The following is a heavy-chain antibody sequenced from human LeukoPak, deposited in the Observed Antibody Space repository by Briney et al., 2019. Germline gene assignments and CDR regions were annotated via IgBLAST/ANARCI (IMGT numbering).Heavy chain of an antibody. CDR2: IYHSGST. CDR1: GGSISSGSYS. V-gene: IGHV4-30-2*01. D-gene: IGHD4-23*01. CDR3: ARGPNYGGLDY. J-gene: IGHJ4*02. Sequence: SETLSLTCTVSGGSISSGSYSRSWIRQPPGKGLEWIGYIYHSGSTYYNPSLKSRVTISVDRSKNQFSLKLSSVTAADTAVYYCARGPNYGGLDYWGQGTLVTVSS.